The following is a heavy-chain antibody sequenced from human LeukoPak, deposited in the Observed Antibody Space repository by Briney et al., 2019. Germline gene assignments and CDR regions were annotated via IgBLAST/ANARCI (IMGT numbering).Heavy chain of an antibody. Sequence: GGSLRLSCAASGFTFSNYWMHWVRQSPRKGLVWVSRINSEGSGTSYADSVKGRFTISRENAKNTLYLQMNSLRAEDTAVYYCARVAAWDSSGYLFDYWGQGTLVTVSS. V-gene: IGHV3-74*01. CDR1: GFTFSNYW. D-gene: IGHD3-22*01. J-gene: IGHJ4*02. CDR2: INSEGSGT. CDR3: ARVAAWDSSGYLFDY.